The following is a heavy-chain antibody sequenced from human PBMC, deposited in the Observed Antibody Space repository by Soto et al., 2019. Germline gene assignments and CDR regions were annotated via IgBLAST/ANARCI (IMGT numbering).Heavy chain of an antibody. V-gene: IGHV1-69*12. CDR2: IVPIFGSR. CDR3: ARDGDSGTYEY. J-gene: IGHJ4*02. Sequence: QVQLVQSGAEVKKPGSSVKVSCKASGDSFSSYAMSWVRQAPGQGLEWMGGIVPIFGSRNYAQKLQGSVTITADESTSTVYMELTSLTYDDTAIYYCARDGDSGTYEYWGQGTLVTVSS. D-gene: IGHD5-12*01. CDR1: GDSFSSYA.